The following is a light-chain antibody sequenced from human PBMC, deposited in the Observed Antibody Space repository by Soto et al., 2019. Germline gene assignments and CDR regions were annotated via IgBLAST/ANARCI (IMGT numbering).Light chain of an antibody. J-gene: IGLJ1*01. V-gene: IGLV1-40*01. CDR2: GNN. CDR3: QSYDSSLRGYV. CDR1: SSNFGAGND. Sequence: QSALTQPPSVSGAPGQRVTISCTGSSSNFGAGNDVQWYQHLPGTAPKLLIFGNNNRPSGVPDRFSGSESGTSASLAISGLRAEDEADYYCQSYDSSLRGYVFGTGTKLTVL.